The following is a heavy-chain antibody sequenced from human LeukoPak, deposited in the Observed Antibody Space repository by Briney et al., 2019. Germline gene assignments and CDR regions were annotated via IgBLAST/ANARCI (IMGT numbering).Heavy chain of an antibody. V-gene: IGHV3-23*01. CDR1: GFTFSTSW. CDR2: MTGGGAT. CDR3: AKDKIVGDGRWDFDY. J-gene: IGHJ4*02. D-gene: IGHD3-10*01. Sequence: GGSLRLSCAASGFTFSTSWMTWVRQAPGKGLEWVSGMTGGGATYHADSVEGRFVISRDNSKNTVYLQMNSLRVEDTALYFCAKDKIVGDGRWDFDYWGQGTLVTVSS.